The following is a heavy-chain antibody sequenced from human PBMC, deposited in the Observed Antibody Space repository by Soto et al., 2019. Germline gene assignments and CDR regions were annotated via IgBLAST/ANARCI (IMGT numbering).Heavy chain of an antibody. D-gene: IGHD6-19*01. CDR2: ISAYNGNT. Sequence: ASVKVSCKASGYTFTSYGISWVRQAPGQGLEWMGWISAYNGNTNYAQKLQVRVTMTTDTSASTAYMELRSLRSDDTAVYYCASGAGIAVAGPRKYYYYYGMDVWGQGTTVTVSS. J-gene: IGHJ6*02. CDR1: GYTFTSYG. V-gene: IGHV1-18*04. CDR3: ASGAGIAVAGPRKYYYYYGMDV.